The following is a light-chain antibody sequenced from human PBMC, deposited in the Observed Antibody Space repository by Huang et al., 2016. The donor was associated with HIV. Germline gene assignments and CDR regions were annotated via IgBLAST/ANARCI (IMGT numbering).Light chain of an antibody. CDR1: QSVTSSY. CDR3: QQHGSSPIT. J-gene: IGKJ5*01. V-gene: IGKV3-20*01. CDR2: GAS. Sequence: EIVLTQSPGTLSLSPGERATLSCRASQSVTSSYLAWYQQKPGQAPRLLIFGASSRATGIPDRFSGSVSGTDFTLTISRLEPEDFAVYYCQQHGSSPITFGQGTRLEIK.